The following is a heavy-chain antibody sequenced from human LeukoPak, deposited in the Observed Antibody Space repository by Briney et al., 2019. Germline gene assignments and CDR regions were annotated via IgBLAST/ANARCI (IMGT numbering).Heavy chain of an antibody. V-gene: IGHV3-48*04. Sequence: GGSLRLSCTASGFSFSTYSMNWVRQAPGKGLEWVSYIVGSSSNIYYADSVKGRFTISRDNAKNSLYLQMDSLRAEDTAVYYCATDSPEAAAFDYWGQGTLVTVSS. CDR1: GFSFSTYS. CDR2: IVGSSSNI. CDR3: ATDSPEAAAFDY. J-gene: IGHJ4*02. D-gene: IGHD2-15*01.